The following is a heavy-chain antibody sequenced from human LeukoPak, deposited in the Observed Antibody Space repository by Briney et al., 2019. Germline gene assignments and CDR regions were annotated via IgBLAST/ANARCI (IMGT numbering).Heavy chain of an antibody. CDR1: SGSISSSNW. Sequence: SETLSLTCAVSSGSISSSNWWSWVRQPPGKGLEWIGEINYSGSTNYNPSLKSRVTISVDKSKNQFSLKLSSVTAADTAVYYCARADYSSTWSHDYYYMDVWGKGTTVTVSS. CDR3: ARADYSSTWSHDYYYMDV. J-gene: IGHJ6*03. CDR2: INYSGST. V-gene: IGHV4-4*02. D-gene: IGHD6-13*01.